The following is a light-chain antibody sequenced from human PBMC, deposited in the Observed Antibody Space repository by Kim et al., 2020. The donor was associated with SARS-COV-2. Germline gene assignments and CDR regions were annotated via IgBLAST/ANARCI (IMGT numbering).Light chain of an antibody. J-gene: IGKJ2*03. CDR3: QQYYGTPYS. CDR1: QSVLYSSNNKNY. CDR2: WAS. V-gene: IGKV4-1*01. Sequence: DIVMTQSPDSLAVSLGERATINCKSSQSVLYSSNNKNYLAWYQQKPGQPPKLLIYWASTRESGVPDRFSGSGSGTDFTLTISSLQAEDVAVYYCQQYYGTPYSFGQGIKLEI.